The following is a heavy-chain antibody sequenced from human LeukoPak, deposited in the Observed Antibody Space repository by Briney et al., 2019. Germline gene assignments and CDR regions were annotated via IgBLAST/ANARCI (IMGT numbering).Heavy chain of an antibody. CDR1: GGSISRDF. D-gene: IGHD4-17*01. CDR2: IYYTGST. J-gene: IGHJ5*02. CDR3: ASGYGDYWFDP. Sequence: KSSETLSLTCTVSGGSISRDFWSWIRQPPGKGLEWVGYIYYTGSTNYNHSLKSRVTISIDTSKNQFSLRLSSVTAADTAVYYCASGYGDYWFDPWGQGTLVTVSS. V-gene: IGHV4-59*01.